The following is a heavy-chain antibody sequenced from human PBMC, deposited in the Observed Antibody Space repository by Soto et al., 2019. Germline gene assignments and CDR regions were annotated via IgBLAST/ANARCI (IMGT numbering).Heavy chain of an antibody. CDR1: GFSLSNARMG. J-gene: IGHJ2*01. Sequence: QVTLKESGPVLVKPTETLTLTCTVSGFSLSNARMGVSWIRQPPGKALEWLAHIFSNDEKSYSTSLKSRLTNTKYTSNNQVVLTITNMDPVDTATYYCPRIRWTDDSSEGFSWYFDLWGRGTLVTVSS. D-gene: IGHD3-22*01. V-gene: IGHV2-26*01. CDR3: PRIRWTDDSSEGFSWYFDL. CDR2: IFSNDEK.